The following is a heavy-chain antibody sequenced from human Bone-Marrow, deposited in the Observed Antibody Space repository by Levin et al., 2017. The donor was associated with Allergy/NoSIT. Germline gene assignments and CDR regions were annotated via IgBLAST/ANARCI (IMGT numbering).Heavy chain of an antibody. J-gene: IGHJ4*02. Sequence: SCAASGITFSDYYMSWIRQAPGKGLEWVSYISSSGSTKSYADSVKGRFTISRDNAKNSLYLQMNSLRAEDTAVYYCAREGGIGGGNSIDYWGQGTLVTVSS. D-gene: IGHD1-26*01. CDR1: GITFSDYY. CDR2: ISSSGSTK. CDR3: AREGGIGGGNSIDY. V-gene: IGHV3-11*01.